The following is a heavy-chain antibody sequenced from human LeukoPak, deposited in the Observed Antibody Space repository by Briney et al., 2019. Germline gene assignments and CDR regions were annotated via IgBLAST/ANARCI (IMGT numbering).Heavy chain of an antibody. CDR1: GFTFSNYV. Sequence: GGSLRLSCAASGFTFSNYVMSWVRQAPGKGLEWVSYINHNGEMIFYPDFVKGRFTISRDNAKNLLYLQMNSLRAEDTAVYYCARWTDWYFDLWGRGTLVTVSS. D-gene: IGHD2-21*02. J-gene: IGHJ2*01. CDR2: INHNGEMI. V-gene: IGHV3-48*03. CDR3: ARWTDWYFDL.